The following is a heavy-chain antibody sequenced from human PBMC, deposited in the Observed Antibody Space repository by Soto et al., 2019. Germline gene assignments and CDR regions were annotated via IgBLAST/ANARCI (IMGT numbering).Heavy chain of an antibody. Sequence: ASVKVSCKASGYNFINYCITWVLQAPGQGLEWMGWISVHNGNIKYAQKLQGRVTMTTDTSTSTAYMELRSLRSDDTAVYYCVRDLDGSGSYYTDYWGPGTVVTVSS. CDR2: ISVHNGNI. J-gene: IGHJ4*02. D-gene: IGHD3-10*01. CDR1: GYNFINYC. V-gene: IGHV1-18*01. CDR3: VRDLDGSGSYYTDY.